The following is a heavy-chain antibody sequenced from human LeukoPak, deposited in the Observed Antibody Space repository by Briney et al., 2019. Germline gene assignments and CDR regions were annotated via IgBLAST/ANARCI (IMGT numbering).Heavy chain of an antibody. CDR3: ARVGTAPDNSRSGSYRWFDP. Sequence: PGGSLRLSCVVSGFTVSSNYMSWVRQAPGKGLEWVSVIYSGGTTFYADSVKGRFTISRDNSKNTLYLQMSTLRAEDTAVYYCARVGTAPDNSRSGSYRWFDPWGQGTLVTVSS. CDR2: IYSGGTT. D-gene: IGHD3-10*01. V-gene: IGHV3-53*01. CDR1: GFTVSSNY. J-gene: IGHJ5*02.